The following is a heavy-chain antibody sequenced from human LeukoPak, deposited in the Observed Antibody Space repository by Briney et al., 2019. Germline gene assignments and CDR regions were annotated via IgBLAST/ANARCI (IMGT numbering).Heavy chain of an antibody. CDR3: AKDIDIAVAAHYFDY. CDR1: GFTFSTYA. CDR2: VGGSGAST. V-gene: IGHV3-23*01. Sequence: PGGSLRLSCAASGFTFSTYAMSWVRQAPGKGLEWVSAVGGSGASTFYADSVKGRFTISRDNSKSTLFLQMNSLRAEDTAVYYCAKDIDIAVAAHYFDYWGQGTLVTVSS. D-gene: IGHD6-19*01. J-gene: IGHJ4*02.